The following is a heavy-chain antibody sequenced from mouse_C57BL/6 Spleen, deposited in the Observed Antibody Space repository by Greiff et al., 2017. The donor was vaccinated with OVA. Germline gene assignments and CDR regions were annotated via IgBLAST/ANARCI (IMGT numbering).Heavy chain of an antibody. V-gene: IGHV1-18*01. D-gene: IGHD1-1*01. Sequence: VQLQQSGPELVKPGASVKIPCKASGYTFTDYNMDWVKQSHGKSLEWIGDINPNNGGTIYNQKFKGKATLTVDKSSSTAYMELRSLTSEDTAVYYCARGGFITTVVADAMDYWGQGTSVTVSS. CDR2: INPNNGGT. J-gene: IGHJ4*01. CDR3: ARGGFITTVVADAMDY. CDR1: GYTFTDYN.